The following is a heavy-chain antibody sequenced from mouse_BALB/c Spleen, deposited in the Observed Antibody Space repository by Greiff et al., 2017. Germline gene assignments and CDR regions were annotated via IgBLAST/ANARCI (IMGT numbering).Heavy chain of an antibody. D-gene: IGHD2-14*01. CDR1: GFTFSSYG. CDR3: ARDRYEYFDY. J-gene: IGHJ2*01. CDR2: ITSNGGST. V-gene: IGHV5-6-3*01. Sequence: EVQGVESGGGLVQPGGSLKLSCAASGFTFSSYGMSWVRQTPDKRLELVANITSNGGSTYYPDSVKGRFTISRDNAKNTLYLQMSSLKSEDTAMYYCARDRYEYFDYWGQGTTLTVSS.